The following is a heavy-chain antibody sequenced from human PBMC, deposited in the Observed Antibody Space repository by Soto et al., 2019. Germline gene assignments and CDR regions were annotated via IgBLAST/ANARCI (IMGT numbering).Heavy chain of an antibody. Sequence: SVKVSCKASGGTFSNYAISWVRQSPGQGLEWMGGIIPIFGTTNYAQKFQGRVTITADESTSTAYMKLSSLRSQDTAVYYCARDSGGPGRYFDYWGQGTLVTVSS. CDR1: GGTFSNYA. CDR3: ARDSGGPGRYFDY. V-gene: IGHV1-69*13. J-gene: IGHJ4*02. D-gene: IGHD3-10*01. CDR2: IIPIFGTT.